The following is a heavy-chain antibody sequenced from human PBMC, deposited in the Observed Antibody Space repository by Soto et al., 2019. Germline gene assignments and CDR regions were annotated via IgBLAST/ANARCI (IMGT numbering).Heavy chain of an antibody. J-gene: IGHJ4*02. CDR3: AAIPPIVGATTQDY. D-gene: IGHD1-26*01. CDR2: IVVGSGNT. Sequence: GASVKVSCKASGFAFTSSAVQWVRQARGQRLEWIGWIVVGSGNTNYAQKFQERVTITRDMSTSTAYVELSSLRSEDTAVYYCAAIPPIVGATTQDYWGQGTPVTVSS. CDR1: GFAFTSSA. V-gene: IGHV1-58*01.